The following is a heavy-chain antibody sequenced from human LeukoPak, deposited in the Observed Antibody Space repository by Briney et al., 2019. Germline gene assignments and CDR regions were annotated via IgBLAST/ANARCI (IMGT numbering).Heavy chain of an antibody. D-gene: IGHD2-2*01. J-gene: IGHJ6*03. CDR1: GYTFTGYY. CDR2: INPNSGGT. CDR3: ARRRGSTSGSYYMDV. Sequence: ASVKVSRKASGYTFTGYYMHWVRQAPGQGLEWMGWINPNSGGTNYAQKFQGRVTMTRDTSISTAYMEPSRLRSDDTAVYYCARRRGSTSGSYYMDVWGKGTTVTVSS. V-gene: IGHV1-2*02.